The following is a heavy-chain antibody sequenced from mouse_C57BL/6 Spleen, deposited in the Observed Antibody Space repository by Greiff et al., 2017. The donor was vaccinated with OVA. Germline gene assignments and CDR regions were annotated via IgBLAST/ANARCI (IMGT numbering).Heavy chain of an antibody. V-gene: IGHV1-69*01. CDR3: ARNYYYGSSSWYFDV. CDR2: IDPSDSYT. CDR1: GYTFTSYW. Sequence: QVQLQQSGAELVMPGASVKLSCKASGYTFTSYWMPWVKQRPGQGLEWIGEIDPSDSYTNYNQKFKGKSTLPVDKSSSTAYMQLSSLTSEDSAVYYCARNYYYGSSSWYFDVWGTGTTVTVSS. D-gene: IGHD1-1*01. J-gene: IGHJ1*03.